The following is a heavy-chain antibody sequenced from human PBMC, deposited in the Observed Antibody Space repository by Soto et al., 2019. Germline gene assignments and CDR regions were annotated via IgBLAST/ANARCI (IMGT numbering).Heavy chain of an antibody. Sequence: SETLSLTCTVSGGSISSSSYYWGWIRQPPGKGLEWIGSIYYSGSTYYNPSLKSRVTISVDTSKNQFSLKLSSVTAADTAVYYCARQIVVVVAADYWGQGTLVTVSS. CDR1: GGSISSSSYY. CDR3: ARQIVVVVAADY. J-gene: IGHJ4*02. V-gene: IGHV4-39*01. CDR2: IYYSGST. D-gene: IGHD2-15*01.